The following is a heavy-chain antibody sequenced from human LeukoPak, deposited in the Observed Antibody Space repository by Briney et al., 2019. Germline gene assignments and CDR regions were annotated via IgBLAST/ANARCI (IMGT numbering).Heavy chain of an antibody. CDR3: ARGGDYGGYNWFDP. CDR2: NYHSGST. CDR1: GGPLSRSNW. V-gene: IGHV4-4*02. D-gene: IGHD4-17*01. Sequence: GTLSPTCPVPGGPLSRSNWWSWVRQPPGEGPEWIWGNYHSGSTNYNPSLKSRVTISVDKSKNQFSLKLSSVTAADTAVYYCARGGDYGGYNWFDPWGQGTLVTVSS. J-gene: IGHJ5*02.